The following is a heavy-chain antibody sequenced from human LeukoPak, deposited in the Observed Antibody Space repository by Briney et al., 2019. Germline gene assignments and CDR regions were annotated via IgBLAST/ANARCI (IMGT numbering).Heavy chain of an antibody. V-gene: IGHV3-23*01. J-gene: IGHJ4*02. CDR1: GFTFRNYD. Sequence: GGSLRLSCAASGFTFRNYDISWVRQAPGKGLEWVSAITGKGDKTYYADSVKGLFTISRDNSKNTLYLQMGSLRAEDMAVYYCTRGPGYDYVWGSFRADYWGQGTLVTVFS. D-gene: IGHD3-16*02. CDR3: TRGPGYDYVWGSFRADY. CDR2: ITGKGDKT.